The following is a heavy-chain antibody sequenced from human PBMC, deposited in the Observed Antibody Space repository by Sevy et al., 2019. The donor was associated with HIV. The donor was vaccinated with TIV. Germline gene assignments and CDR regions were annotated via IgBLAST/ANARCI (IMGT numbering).Heavy chain of an antibody. CDR3: ARDHVKDGDLGDYYYYAMDV. Sequence: GGSLRLSCAASGFTISDYYMSWIRQAPGKGLEWLSYISGSGGTIYYADSVKGRFTISRDNAKNSLYLQMNSLRAEDTAVYYCARDHVKDGDLGDYYYYAMDVWGQGTSVTVSS. CDR2: ISGSGGTI. J-gene: IGHJ6*02. CDR1: GFTISDYY. V-gene: IGHV3-11*01. D-gene: IGHD4-17*01.